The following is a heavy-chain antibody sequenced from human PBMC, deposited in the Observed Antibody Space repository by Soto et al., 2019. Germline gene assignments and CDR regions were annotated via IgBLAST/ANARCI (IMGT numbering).Heavy chain of an antibody. D-gene: IGHD5-12*01. V-gene: IGHV1-18*01. J-gene: IGHJ4*01. Sequence: GASVKVSCKASGYNLTSYGLSWVRQGPGQGLEWMGWISPYNGYTKYAHKFLGRVTMTTGTSTSTVYMELRSLRFDDTAVYYCARVGGYDAYFDYWGHGTLVTVSS. CDR2: ISPYNGYT. CDR3: ARVGGYDAYFDY. CDR1: GYNLTSYG.